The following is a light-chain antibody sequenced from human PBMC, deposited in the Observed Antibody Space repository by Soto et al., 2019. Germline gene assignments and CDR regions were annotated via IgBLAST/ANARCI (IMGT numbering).Light chain of an antibody. CDR2: SDN. Sequence: QSVLTQPPSASGTPGQRVTISCSGSRSNLGSNSVNWYQQVPGTAPKPLISSDNQRPSGVPDRFSGSQSGTSASLAISGLQSEDEADYHCGAWDDSLNGWVFGGGTKLTVL. CDR1: RSNLGSNS. J-gene: IGLJ3*02. CDR3: GAWDDSLNGWV. V-gene: IGLV1-44*01.